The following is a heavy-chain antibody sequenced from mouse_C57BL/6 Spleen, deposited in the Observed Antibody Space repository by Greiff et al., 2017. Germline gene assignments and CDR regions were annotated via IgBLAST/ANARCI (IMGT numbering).Heavy chain of an antibody. D-gene: IGHD1-1*01. J-gene: IGHJ4*01. CDR1: GYTFTSYW. CDR2: IYPGSGST. V-gene: IGHV1-55*01. CDR3: ARPHYYGSSPYYAMDY. Sequence: VQLQQPGAELVKPGASVKMSCKASGYTFTSYWITWVKQRPGQGLEWIGDIYPGSGSTNYNEKFKSKATLTVDTSSSTAYMQLSSLTSEDSAVYYCARPHYYGSSPYYAMDYWGQGTSVTVSS.